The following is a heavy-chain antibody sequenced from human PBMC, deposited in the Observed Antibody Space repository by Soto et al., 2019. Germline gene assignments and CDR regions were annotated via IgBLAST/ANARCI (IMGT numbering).Heavy chain of an antibody. D-gene: IGHD6-13*01. CDR1: GFTFRSFP. J-gene: IGHJ5*02. CDR3: ARDASRDSSARGWFDP. CDR2: ISSNSAYI. V-gene: IGHV3-21*01. Sequence: XGSLRLSCSASGFTFRSFPMNWVRQAPGKGLEWVSTISSNSAYIYYTDALRGRFTISRDNAKNSLHLQMNSLRAEDTAVYYCARDASRDSSARGWFDPWGPGTLVTVSS.